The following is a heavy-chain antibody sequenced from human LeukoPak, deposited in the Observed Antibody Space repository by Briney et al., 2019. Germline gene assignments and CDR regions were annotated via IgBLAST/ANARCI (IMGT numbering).Heavy chain of an antibody. J-gene: IGHJ3*02. Sequence: GGSLRLSCAASGFTFSSYAMHWVRQAPGKGLEYVSAISSNGGSTYYANSVKGRFTISRDNSKNTLYLEMGSLRSEDTAVYYCAREPAGATTGSDAFDIWGQGTMVTVSS. D-gene: IGHD1-26*01. CDR1: GFTFSSYA. V-gene: IGHV3-64*01. CDR3: AREPAGATTGSDAFDI. CDR2: ISSNGGST.